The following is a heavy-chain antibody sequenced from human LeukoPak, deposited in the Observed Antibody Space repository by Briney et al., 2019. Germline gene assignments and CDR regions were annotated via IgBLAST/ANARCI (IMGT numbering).Heavy chain of an antibody. CDR1: GFTFSSYA. J-gene: IGHJ4*02. CDR3: AREYGYYFDY. CDR2: IKQDGSEK. D-gene: IGHD4-17*01. V-gene: IGHV3-7*01. Sequence: GGSLRLSCAASGFTFSSYAMSWVRQAPGKGLEWVANIKQDGSEKYYVDSVKGRFTISRDNAKNSLYLQMNSLRAEDTAVYYCAREYGYYFDYWGQGTLVTVSS.